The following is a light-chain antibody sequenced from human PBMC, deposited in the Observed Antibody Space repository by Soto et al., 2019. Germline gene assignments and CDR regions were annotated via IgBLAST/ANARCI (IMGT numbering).Light chain of an antibody. J-gene: IGKJ4*01. Sequence: EIVLTQSPGTLSLSPGERATLSCRASQSVSSSYLAWYQQKPGQAPRLLIYGASSRATGIPDRFSGSGSGTHFTLTISSLAPEDFAVYYCQQYGSSPTFGGGTKVEIK. CDR3: QQYGSSPT. V-gene: IGKV3-20*01. CDR2: GAS. CDR1: QSVSSSY.